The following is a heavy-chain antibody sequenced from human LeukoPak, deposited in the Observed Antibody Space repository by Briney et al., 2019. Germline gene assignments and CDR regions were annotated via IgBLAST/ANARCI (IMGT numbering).Heavy chain of an antibody. Sequence: ASVKVSCKASGYTFTSYDINWVRQATGQGLEWMGWMNPNSGNTGYAQKFQGRVTMTRNTSISTAYMELSSLRSEDTAVYYCARGVLRYFDWSGYYYMDVWGKGTTVTISS. CDR2: MNPNSGNT. CDR1: GYTFTSYD. CDR3: ARGVLRYFDWSGYYYMDV. V-gene: IGHV1-8*01. J-gene: IGHJ6*03. D-gene: IGHD3-9*01.